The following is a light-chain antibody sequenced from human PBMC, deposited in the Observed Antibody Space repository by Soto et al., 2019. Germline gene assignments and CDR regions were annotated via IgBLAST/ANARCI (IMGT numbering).Light chain of an antibody. J-gene: IGKJ1*01. V-gene: IGKV3-20*01. CDR2: GAS. Sequence: EIVFTQSPGTLSLSPGERATLSCRASQSVSSSYVAWYRQKPGQAPRLLIYGASSRATGIPDRFSGSGSGTDFTLTISRLEPESSAVYFCQHYSSQTFGQGTKVDIK. CDR1: QSVSSSY. CDR3: QHYSSQT.